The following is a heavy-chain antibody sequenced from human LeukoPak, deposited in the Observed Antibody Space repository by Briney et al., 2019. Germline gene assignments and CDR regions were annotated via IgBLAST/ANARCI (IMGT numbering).Heavy chain of an antibody. J-gene: IGHJ3*02. D-gene: IGHD3-22*01. Sequence: GGSLRLSCAASGFTFSSYWMSWVRQAPGKGLEWVANIKQDGSEKYYVDSVKGRFTISRDNSKNTLYLQMNSLRAEDTAVYYCASFLGYYDSSGYYPFDIWGQGTMVTVSS. V-gene: IGHV3-7*03. CDR2: IKQDGSEK. CDR1: GFTFSSYW. CDR3: ASFLGYYDSSGYYPFDI.